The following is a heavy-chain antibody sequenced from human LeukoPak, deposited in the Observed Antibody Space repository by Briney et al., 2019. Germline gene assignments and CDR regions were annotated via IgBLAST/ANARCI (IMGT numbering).Heavy chain of an antibody. CDR3: ARDQSSGWYHITDY. J-gene: IGHJ4*02. CDR1: EFTFSRYG. Sequence: PGGSLRLSCAASEFTFSRYGMHWVRQAPGKGLEWVAFIRYDGSNKYYADSVKGRFTISRDNSKNTLYLQMNSLRAEDTAVYYCARDQSSGWYHITDYWGQGTLVTVSS. D-gene: IGHD6-19*01. CDR2: IRYDGSNK. V-gene: IGHV3-30*02.